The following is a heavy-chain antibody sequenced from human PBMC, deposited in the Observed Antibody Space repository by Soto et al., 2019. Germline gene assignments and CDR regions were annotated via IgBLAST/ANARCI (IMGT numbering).Heavy chain of an antibody. V-gene: IGHV4-39*01. CDR1: GGSISSSSHY. CDR3: AREFYYYYGMDV. CDR2: IYYSGST. J-gene: IGHJ6*02. Sequence: QLQLQESGPGLVKPSETLSLTCTVSGGSISSSSHYWGWIRQPPGKGLEWIGSIYYSGSTYYNPSRQSRVTISVDTSTNQFSLKRRSVTAAAPAVYYCAREFYYYYGMDVWGQGTTVTVSS.